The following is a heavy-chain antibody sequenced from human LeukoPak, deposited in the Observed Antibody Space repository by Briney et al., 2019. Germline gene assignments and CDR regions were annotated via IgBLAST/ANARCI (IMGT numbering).Heavy chain of an antibody. J-gene: IGHJ4*02. D-gene: IGHD3-22*01. CDR1: GYTFTKYL. CDR3: ARGSYYYDCPDY. Sequence: GASVKVSCKTSGYTFTKYLIHWVRQATGQGLEWMGWMNPNSGNTGYAQKFQGRVTMTRNTSISTAYMELSSLRSEDTAVYYRARGSYYYDCPDYWGQGTLVTVSS. V-gene: IGHV1-8*01. CDR2: MNPNSGNT.